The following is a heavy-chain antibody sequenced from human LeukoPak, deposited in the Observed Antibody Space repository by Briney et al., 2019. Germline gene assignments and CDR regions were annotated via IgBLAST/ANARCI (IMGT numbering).Heavy chain of an antibody. CDR3: ARHGGYKQQLPFDY. CDR2: IYYSGST. V-gene: IGHV4-39*01. CDR1: GGSISSGSYY. J-gene: IGHJ4*02. D-gene: IGHD6-13*01. Sequence: SETLSLTCTVSGGSISSGSYYWGWIRQPPGKGLEWIGSIYYSGSTYYNPSLKSRVTISVDTSKNQFSLKLSSVTAADTAVYYCARHGGYKQQLPFDYWGQGTLVTVSS.